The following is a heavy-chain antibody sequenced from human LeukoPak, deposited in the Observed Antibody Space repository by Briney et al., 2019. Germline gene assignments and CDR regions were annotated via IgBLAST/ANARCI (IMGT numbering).Heavy chain of an antibody. J-gene: IGHJ3*02. CDR2: IYPGDSDT. Sequence: GESLKISCKGFGYSFTSYWIGWVRPMPGKGLEWMGMIYPGDSDTRYSPPFQGQVTISPDKSISTAYLQWSSLKASDTAMYYCARRPGYCSSTSCYQDAFDIWGQGTMVTVSS. V-gene: IGHV5-51*01. CDR1: GYSFTSYW. D-gene: IGHD2-2*01. CDR3: ARRPGYCSSTSCYQDAFDI.